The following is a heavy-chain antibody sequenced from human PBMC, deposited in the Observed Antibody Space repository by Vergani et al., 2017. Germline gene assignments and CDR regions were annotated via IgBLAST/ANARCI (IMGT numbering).Heavy chain of an antibody. J-gene: IGHJ5*02. Sequence: QVQLVESGGGVVQPGRSLRLSCAASGFRFSSYGMNWVRQAPGKGLEWVAVIWYDGSNKYYADSVKGRFTISRDNSQNTVNLQMNSLRVDDTAVYYCARDRPHTIFGPLADLGLWFDPWGQGTLVTVSS. CDR2: IWYDGSNK. CDR3: ARDRPHTIFGPLADLGLWFDP. D-gene: IGHD3-3*01. V-gene: IGHV3-33*01. CDR1: GFRFSSYG.